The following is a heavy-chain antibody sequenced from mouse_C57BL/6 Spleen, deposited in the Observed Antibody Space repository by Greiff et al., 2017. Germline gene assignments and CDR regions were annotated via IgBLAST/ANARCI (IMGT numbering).Heavy chain of an antibody. V-gene: IGHV1-62-2*01. J-gene: IGHJ3*01. CDR3: GRRKDGRWLRLFAY. Sequence: QVQLQQSGAELVKPGASVKLSCKASGYTFTDYTIHWVKQRPGQGLEWIGWFYPGSGSTKYNEKFKDKATLTADKSSSTDYMELSRLTSEDSAVYFCGRRKDGRWLRLFAYWGQGTLVTVSA. D-gene: IGHD2-2*01. CDR2: FYPGSGST. CDR1: GYTFTDYT.